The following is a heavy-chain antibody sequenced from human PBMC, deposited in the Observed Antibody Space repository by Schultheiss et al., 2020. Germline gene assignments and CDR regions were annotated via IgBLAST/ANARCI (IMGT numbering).Heavy chain of an antibody. V-gene: IGHV3-11*04. CDR2: ISSSGSTI. CDR1: GFTFSNAW. J-gene: IGHJ4*02. CDR3: ARDRVFGDDSNFDY. D-gene: IGHD4-17*01. Sequence: GESLKISCAASGFTFSNAWMSWVRQAPGKGLEWVSYISSSGSTIYYADSVKGRFTISRDNAKNSLYLQMNSLRAEDTAVYYCARDRVFGDDSNFDYWGQGTLVTVSS.